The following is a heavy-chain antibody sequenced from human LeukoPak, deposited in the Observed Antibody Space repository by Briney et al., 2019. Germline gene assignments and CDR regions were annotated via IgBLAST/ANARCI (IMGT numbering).Heavy chain of an antibody. CDR3: AASPRGITMIVVVDY. Sequence: ASVKVSCKVSGYTLTELSMHWVRQAPGKGLEWMGGFDPEDGETIYAQKFQGRVTMTEDTSTDTAYMELSSLRSEDTAVYYCAASPRGITMIVVVDYWGQGTLVTVSS. V-gene: IGHV1-24*01. J-gene: IGHJ4*02. D-gene: IGHD3-22*01. CDR1: GYTLTELS. CDR2: FDPEDGET.